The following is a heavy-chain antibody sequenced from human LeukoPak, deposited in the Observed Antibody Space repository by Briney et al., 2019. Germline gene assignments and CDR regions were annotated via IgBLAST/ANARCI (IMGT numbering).Heavy chain of an antibody. CDR1: GYTFTSYA. J-gene: IGHJ4*02. CDR2: INTNTGNP. Sequence: GDSVKVSCKASGYTFTSYAMNWVRQAPGQGLEWMGWINTNTGNPTYAQGFTGRFVFSLDTSVSTAYLQISSLKAEDTAVYYCARDAADYYGFPYLRYWGQGTLVTVSS. V-gene: IGHV7-4-1*02. D-gene: IGHD3-10*01. CDR3: ARDAADYYGFPYLRY.